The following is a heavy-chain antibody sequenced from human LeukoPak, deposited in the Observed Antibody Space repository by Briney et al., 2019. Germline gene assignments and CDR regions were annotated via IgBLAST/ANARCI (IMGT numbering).Heavy chain of an antibody. Sequence: GGSLRLSCAASGFTFSSYSMNWVRQAPGKGLEWVSYISSSSSTIYYADSVKGRFTISRDNAKNSLYLQMSSLRAEDTAVYYCARDGGRGYWGQGTLVTVSS. CDR2: ISSSSSTI. CDR1: GFTFSSYS. V-gene: IGHV3-48*01. D-gene: IGHD3-10*01. CDR3: ARDGGRGY. J-gene: IGHJ4*02.